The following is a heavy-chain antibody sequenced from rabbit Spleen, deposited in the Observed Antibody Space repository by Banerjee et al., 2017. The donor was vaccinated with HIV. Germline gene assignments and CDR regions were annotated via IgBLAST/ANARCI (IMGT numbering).Heavy chain of an antibody. Sequence: QSLEESGGDLVKPGASLTLTCIASGVSFGGDSYMCWVRQAPGKGLEWIACIDAGSSGFTYFASWAKGRFTISKPSSTMVTLQMTSLTAADTATYFCARDTSSSFSSYGMDLWGPGTLVTVS. CDR3: ARDTSSSFSSYGMDL. CDR1: GVSFGGDSY. D-gene: IGHD1-1*01. V-gene: IGHV1S40*01. CDR2: IDAGSSGFT. J-gene: IGHJ6*01.